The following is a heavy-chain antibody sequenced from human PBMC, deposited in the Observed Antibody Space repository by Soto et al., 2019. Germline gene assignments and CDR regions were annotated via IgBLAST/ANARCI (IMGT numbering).Heavy chain of an antibody. CDR1: GDSVTSHY. D-gene: IGHD2-15*01. Sequence: SETLSLTCSFSGDSVTSHYLTWIRQSPEKGLEWIGYMHYTGFSHYNPSLKSRLTISVDRSKNQFTLQLTSVTVADTAVYYCARLGYCSGGSCPWGQGTLVTVSS. V-gene: IGHV4-59*02. J-gene: IGHJ5*02. CDR2: MHYTGFS. CDR3: ARLGYCSGGSCP.